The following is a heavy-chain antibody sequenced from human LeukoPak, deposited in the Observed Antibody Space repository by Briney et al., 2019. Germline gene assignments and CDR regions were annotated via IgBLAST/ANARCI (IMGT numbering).Heavy chain of an antibody. CDR2: ISYDGSNK. Sequence: SGRSLRLSCAASGFTFSSYAMHWVRQAPGKGLEWVAVISYDGSNKYYADSVKGRFTISRDNSKNTLYLQMYSLRAEDTAVYYCARVIPSSSWYSRYYYYGMDVWGQGTTVTVSS. V-gene: IGHV3-30-3*01. CDR1: GFTFSSYA. D-gene: IGHD6-13*01. J-gene: IGHJ6*02. CDR3: ARVIPSSSWYSRYYYYGMDV.